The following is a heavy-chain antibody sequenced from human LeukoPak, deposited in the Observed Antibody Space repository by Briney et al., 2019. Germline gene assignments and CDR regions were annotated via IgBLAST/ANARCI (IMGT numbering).Heavy chain of an antibody. D-gene: IGHD1-1*01. CDR2: INHSGST. CDR3: ARGLGVWNPVNDY. J-gene: IGHJ4*02. CDR1: GGSISSSSYY. V-gene: IGHV4-39*07. Sequence: SETLSLTCTVSGGSISSSSYYWSWIRQPPGKGLEWIGEINHSGSTNYNPSLKSRVTISVDTSKNQFSLKLSSVTAADTAVYYCARGLGVWNPVNDYWGQGTLVTVSS.